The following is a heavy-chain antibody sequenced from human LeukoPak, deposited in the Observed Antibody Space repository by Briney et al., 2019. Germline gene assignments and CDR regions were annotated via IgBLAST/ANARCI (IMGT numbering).Heavy chain of an antibody. CDR1: GFTFRNHE. Sequence: GGSLRLSCTASGFTFRNHEMNWVRQAPGRGLEWVSYISSSGSTIYYADSVKGRFTISRDNAKNSLYLQMNSLRAEDTAVYYCARDSPYSSGWYNWFDPWGQGTLVTVSS. J-gene: IGHJ5*02. CDR2: ISSSGSTI. V-gene: IGHV3-48*03. D-gene: IGHD6-19*01. CDR3: ARDSPYSSGWYNWFDP.